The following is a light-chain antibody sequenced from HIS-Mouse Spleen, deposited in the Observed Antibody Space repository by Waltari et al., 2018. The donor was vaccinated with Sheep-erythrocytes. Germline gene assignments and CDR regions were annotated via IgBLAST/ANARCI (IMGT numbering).Light chain of an antibody. J-gene: IGLJ1*01. CDR1: SSDVGGSNY. Sequence: QSALTQPASVSGSPGQSITISCTGTSSDVGGSNYVSWYQQHPGKAPQRMIYDVSKRPSGVPDRFSGSKSGNTASLTISGLQAEDEADYYCCSYAGSYNHVFATGTKVTVL. CDR3: CSYAGSYNHV. V-gene: IGLV2-11*01. CDR2: DVS.